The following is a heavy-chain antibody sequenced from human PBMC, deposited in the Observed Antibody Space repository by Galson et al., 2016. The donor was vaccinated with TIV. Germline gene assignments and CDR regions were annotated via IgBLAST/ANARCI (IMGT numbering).Heavy chain of an antibody. V-gene: IGHV3-21*01. D-gene: IGHD6-19*01. Sequence: SLRLSCAASGFTFRSYSMNWVRQAPGKGLEWVSAITSTVNKRYYEDSLKGRFTISRANAKNALFLQMNSQRAEDTAVYYCARAGSGWYELDYWGQGTLVTVSS. J-gene: IGHJ4*02. CDR3: ARAGSGWYELDY. CDR1: GFTFRSYS. CDR2: ITSTVNKR.